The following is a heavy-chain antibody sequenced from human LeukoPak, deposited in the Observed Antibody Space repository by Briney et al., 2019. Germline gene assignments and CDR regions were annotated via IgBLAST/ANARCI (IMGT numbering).Heavy chain of an antibody. Sequence: PGGSLRLSCATSGFIFSTYNMNWVRQAPGKGLEWVSSISSSSSYIYYADSVKGRFTISRDNAKNSLYLQMNSLRAEDAAVYYCARLLYRDAFDIWGQGTMVTVSS. CDR2: ISSSSSYI. CDR1: GFIFSTYN. CDR3: ARLLYRDAFDI. V-gene: IGHV3-21*04. J-gene: IGHJ3*02. D-gene: IGHD2-8*01.